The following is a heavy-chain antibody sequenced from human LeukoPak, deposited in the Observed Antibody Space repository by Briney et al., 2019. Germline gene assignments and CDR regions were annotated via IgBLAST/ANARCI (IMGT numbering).Heavy chain of an antibody. CDR2: IIPILGIA. CDR1: GGTFSSYA. D-gene: IGHD3-9*01. CDR3: AWVDRDILTGRDDY. Sequence: SVKVSCKASGGTFSSYAISWVRQAPGQGLEWMGRIIPILGIANYAQKFQGRVTITADKSTSTAYMELSSLRSEDTAVYYCAWVDRDILTGRDDYWGQGTLVTVSS. V-gene: IGHV1-69*04. J-gene: IGHJ4*02.